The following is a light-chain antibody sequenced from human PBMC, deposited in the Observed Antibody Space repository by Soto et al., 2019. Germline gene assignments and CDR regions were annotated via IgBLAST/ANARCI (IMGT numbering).Light chain of an antibody. CDR2: AAS. V-gene: IGKV1-6*01. J-gene: IGKJ1*01. CDR3: LLDFRYFWA. Sequence: AIQLTQSPSSLSVSVGDRVTITCRASQAIRTALGWYQQRPGKVPKLLIYAASTLQSGVPSRFSGSGSGTDFTLTISSLQPEDFATYYCLLDFRYFWAFGQGTKVEIK. CDR1: QAIRTA.